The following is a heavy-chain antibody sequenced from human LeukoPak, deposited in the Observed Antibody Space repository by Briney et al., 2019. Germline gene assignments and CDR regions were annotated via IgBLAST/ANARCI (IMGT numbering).Heavy chain of an antibody. V-gene: IGHV4-34*01. CDR1: GGSFSGYY. Sequence: SETLPLTCAVYGGSFSGYYWSWIRQPPGKGLEWIGEINHSGSTNYNPSLKSRVTISVDTSKNQFSLQLSSVTAADTAVYYCARGSLWFGELFRHYYYYYGMDVWGQGTTVTVSS. CDR3: ARGSLWFGELFRHYYYYYGMDV. CDR2: INHSGST. J-gene: IGHJ6*02. D-gene: IGHD3-10*01.